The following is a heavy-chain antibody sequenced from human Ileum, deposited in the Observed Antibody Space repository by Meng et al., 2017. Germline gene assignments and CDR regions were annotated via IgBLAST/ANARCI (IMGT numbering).Heavy chain of an antibody. CDR2: IDWDDDK. CDR3: ARIPSPDYYYGMDV. J-gene: IGHJ6*02. CDR1: GSSLSTERIG. V-gene: IGHV2-70*20. Sequence: SGSTLVKPTQTFTLTCTFAGSSLSTERIGVSWVRQSLGKAPEWLALIDWDDDKYYSPSLRTRLTLSKDTSKNQVVLTMTYMDPVDTATYYCARIPSPDYYYGMDVWGQGTTVTVSS.